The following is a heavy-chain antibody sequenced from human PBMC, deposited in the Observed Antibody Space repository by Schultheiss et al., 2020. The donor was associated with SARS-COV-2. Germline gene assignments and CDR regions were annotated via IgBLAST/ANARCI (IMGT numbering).Heavy chain of an antibody. D-gene: IGHD2-21*02. J-gene: IGHJ4*02. CDR2: ISYDGSNK. CDR1: GFTFSSYG. Sequence: GESLKISCAASGFTFSSYGMHWVRQAPGKGLEWVAVISYDGSNKYYADSVKGRFTISRDNSKNTLHLQMNSLKAEDTAVYFCVRVFCNGDDCRLFDYWGQGTLVTVSS. CDR3: VRVFCNGDDCRLFDY. V-gene: IGHV3-30*03.